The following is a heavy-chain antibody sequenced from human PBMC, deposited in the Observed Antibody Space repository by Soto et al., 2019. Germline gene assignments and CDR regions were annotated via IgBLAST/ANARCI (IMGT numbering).Heavy chain of an antibody. Sequence: ETLSLTCTVSGGSISSYYWSWIRQPPGKGLEWIGYIYYSGSTNYNPSLKSRVTISVDTSKNQFSLKLSSVTAADTAVYYCARAEYSGYDTHFDYWGQGTLVTVSS. CDR3: ARAEYSGYDTHFDY. CDR1: GGSISSYY. V-gene: IGHV4-59*01. CDR2: IYYSGST. J-gene: IGHJ4*02. D-gene: IGHD5-12*01.